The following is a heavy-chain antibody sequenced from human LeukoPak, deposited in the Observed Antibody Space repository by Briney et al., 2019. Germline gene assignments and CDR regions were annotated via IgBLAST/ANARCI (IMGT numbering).Heavy chain of an antibody. CDR3: ARAGRGSISDVYHHFDY. CDR2: ISAYNGNT. V-gene: IGHV1-18*01. Sequence: ASVKVSCKASGYTFSTYGITWVRQAPGQGLEWMGWISAYNGNTNYAQNFQGRVTMTTDTPTSTAYMELSSLTSDDTAVYYCARAGRGSISDVYHHFDYWGQGTLVTVSS. J-gene: IGHJ4*02. D-gene: IGHD3-10*01. CDR1: GYTFSTYG.